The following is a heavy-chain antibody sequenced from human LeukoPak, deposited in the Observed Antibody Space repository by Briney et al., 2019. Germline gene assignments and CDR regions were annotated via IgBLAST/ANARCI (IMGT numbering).Heavy chain of an antibody. CDR3: TKYNWNYDVLDY. CDR1: GFNFGGST. Sequence: GGSLRLSCAASGFNFGGSTMHWVRQASGKGLEWVGRIRSKTYTYATAYAASVKGRFTISRDDSENTAYLQTNSLKTEDTAVYYCTKYNWNYDVLDYWGQGTLVAVSS. J-gene: IGHJ4*02. CDR2: IRSKTYTYAT. D-gene: IGHD1-7*01. V-gene: IGHV3-73*01.